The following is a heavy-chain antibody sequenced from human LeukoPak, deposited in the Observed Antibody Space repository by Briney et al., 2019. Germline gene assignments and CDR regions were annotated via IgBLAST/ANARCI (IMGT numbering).Heavy chain of an antibody. CDR3: ARDKTGYIGENSALDY. CDR1: GFTFSSYS. J-gene: IGHJ4*02. Sequence: GGSLRLSCAASGFTFSSYSMNWVRQVPGKGLEWVSSISSSSSYIYYADSVKGRFTISRDNAKNSLYLQMNSLRAEDTAVYYCARDKTGYIGENSALDYWGQGTLVTVSS. CDR2: ISSSSSYI. D-gene: IGHD3-9*01. V-gene: IGHV3-21*01.